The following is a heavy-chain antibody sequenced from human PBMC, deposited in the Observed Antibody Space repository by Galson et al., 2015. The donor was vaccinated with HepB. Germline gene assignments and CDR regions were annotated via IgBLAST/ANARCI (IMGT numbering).Heavy chain of an antibody. Sequence: SLRLSCAASGFTFTTQAMHWVRQAPGKGLEWVSGIRFGSGTTYYADSVKGRFTISRDKSKNTVFVQMNSLRVEDTAVYYCARPPFYTVNYPYFDSWGQGTLVTVSS. CDR1: GFTFTTQA. CDR2: IRFGSGTT. J-gene: IGHJ4*02. CDR3: ARPPFYTVNYPYFDS. D-gene: IGHD3-16*01. V-gene: IGHV3-23*01.